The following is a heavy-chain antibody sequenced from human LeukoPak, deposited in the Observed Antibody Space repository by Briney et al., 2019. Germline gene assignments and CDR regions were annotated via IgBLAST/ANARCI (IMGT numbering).Heavy chain of an antibody. CDR3: ARDPDYGSGSYYDKQVDY. V-gene: IGHV1-2*02. CDR2: INPNSGGT. CDR1: GYTFTGYY. D-gene: IGHD3-10*01. Sequence: ASVKVSCKASGYTFTGYYMHWVRQAPGQGLEWMGWINPNSGGTNYAQKFQGRVTMTRDTSISTAYMELSRLRSDDTAVYYCARDPDYGSGSYYDKQVDYWGQGTLVTVSS. J-gene: IGHJ4*02.